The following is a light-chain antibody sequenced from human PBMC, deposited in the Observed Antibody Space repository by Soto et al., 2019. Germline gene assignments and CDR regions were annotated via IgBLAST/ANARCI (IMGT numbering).Light chain of an antibody. CDR2: DAS. CDR1: QSINSW. Sequence: IQMTQSPSSLSASVGETVTLTGRASQSINSWLAWYQQKPGKAPQILIYDASTLKSGVPSRFSASGSGTYSTLLSCGLKRALLVTYYPYSDASHPCPYGQVT. J-gene: IGKJ1*01. CDR3: YSDASHPCP. V-gene: IGKV1-5*01.